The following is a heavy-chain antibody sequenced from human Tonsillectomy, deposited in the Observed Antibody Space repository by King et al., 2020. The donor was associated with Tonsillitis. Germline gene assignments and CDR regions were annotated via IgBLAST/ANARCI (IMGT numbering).Heavy chain of an antibody. D-gene: IGHD2-15*01. J-gene: IGHJ6*03. CDR1: GGTFSNYA. Sequence: VQLVQSGAEVKKPGSSVKVSCKASGGTFSNYAISWVRQAPGQGLEWMGRIISILAITNYAQKFQGRVTITADKSTSTAYMELSSLRSEDTAVYYCARDAGYCSGGSCYGFYYYYMDVWGKGTTVTVSS. CDR3: ARDAGYCSGGSCYGFYYYYMDV. CDR2: IISILAIT. V-gene: IGHV1-69*04.